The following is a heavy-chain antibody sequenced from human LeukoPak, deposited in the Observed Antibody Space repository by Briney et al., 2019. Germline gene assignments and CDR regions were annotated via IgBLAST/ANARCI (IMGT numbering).Heavy chain of an antibody. CDR3: ARYWSSWSADY. CDR2: ISHDGSNK. Sequence: GGSLRLSCAASGFTFSVYGMHWVRQGPGKGLEWVALISHDGSNKNYTDSVKGRFAISGDNSKNTVYLQMNSLRPEDTAVYYCARYWSSWSADYWGQGILVTVSS. J-gene: IGHJ4*02. V-gene: IGHV3-30*03. CDR1: GFTFSVYG. D-gene: IGHD6-13*01.